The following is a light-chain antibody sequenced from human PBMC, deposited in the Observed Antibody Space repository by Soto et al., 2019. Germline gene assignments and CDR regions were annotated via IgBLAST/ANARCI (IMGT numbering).Light chain of an antibody. J-gene: IGKJ1*01. CDR1: QSVSSSF. V-gene: IGKV3-20*01. CDR3: QQYDSSPWT. CDR2: GAS. Sequence: EIVLTQSPGTLSLSPGEKATLSCRASQSVSSSFLAWYQQKPGKAPRLLIYGASIRATGIPDRFSGSGSGTAFTLTISRLEPDDFAVYYCQQYDSSPWTFGQGTKVDIK.